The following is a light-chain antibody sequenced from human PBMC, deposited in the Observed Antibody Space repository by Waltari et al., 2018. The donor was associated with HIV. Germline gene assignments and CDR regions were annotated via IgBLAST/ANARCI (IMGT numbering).Light chain of an antibody. J-gene: IGLJ3*02. Sequence: QSALTHPASVSGSPGQPITISCTGTSSDVGVYNYVSWYQQHPGKAPKLMIYEVTKRPAGVSNRFSGSKSGNTASLTISRLQAEDEADYYCNAYTISSALGVFGAGTKLTVL. V-gene: IGLV2-14*01. CDR2: EVT. CDR3: NAYTISSALGV. CDR1: SSDVGVYNY.